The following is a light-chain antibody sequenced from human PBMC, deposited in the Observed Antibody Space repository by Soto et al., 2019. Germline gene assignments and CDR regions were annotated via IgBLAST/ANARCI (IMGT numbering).Light chain of an antibody. V-gene: IGKV1-39*01. J-gene: IGKJ2*01. CDR1: QTMSNF. CDR3: QQSYSTPYT. Sequence: DIQMTQSPSSLSASVGDRVTITCRASQTMSNFLHWYQQKPGKAPKVLIHAISNLKSGVPSRFSGSGSGTEFSLTISSLQPEDFATYCCQQSYSTPYTFGQGTKVEIK. CDR2: AIS.